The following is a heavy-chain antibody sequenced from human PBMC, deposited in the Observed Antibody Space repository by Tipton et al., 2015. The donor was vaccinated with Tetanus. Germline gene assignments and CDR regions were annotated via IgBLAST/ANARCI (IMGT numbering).Heavy chain of an antibody. CDR2: VYYSGSA. V-gene: IGHV4-31*03. Sequence: TLSLTCTVSGGSDNSGRYYWTWIRQHPGKGLEWIGYVYYSGSATYNPSLKRRVVISVDTSKDQFSLKMNSVTAADTAVYYCARVGNTMIGGQATHFDYWGPGALVTVSS. CDR3: ARVGNTMIGGQATHFDY. CDR1: GGSDNSGRYY. D-gene: IGHD3-10*01. J-gene: IGHJ4*02.